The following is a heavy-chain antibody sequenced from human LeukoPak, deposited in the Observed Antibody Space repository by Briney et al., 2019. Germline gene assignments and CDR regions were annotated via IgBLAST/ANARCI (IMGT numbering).Heavy chain of an antibody. D-gene: IGHD3-3*01. J-gene: IGHJ6*03. CDR3: ARVGGYDFWSGYWGLTNYYYYMDV. CDR2: INPNSGGT. Sequence: ASVKVSCKASGYTFTGYYMHWVRQAPGQGLEWMGWINPNSGGTNYIQQFQGRVTMTTDTSTSTAYMELRSLRSDDTAVYYCARVGGYDFWSGYWGLTNYYYYMDVWGKGTTVTVSS. V-gene: IGHV1-2*02. CDR1: GYTFTGYY.